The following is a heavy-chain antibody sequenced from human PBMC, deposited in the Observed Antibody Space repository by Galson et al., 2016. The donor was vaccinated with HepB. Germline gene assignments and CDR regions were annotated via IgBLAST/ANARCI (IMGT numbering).Heavy chain of an antibody. D-gene: IGHD2-15*01. CDR1: AFTFRSHA. J-gene: IGHJ4*02. CDR2: LTGNGST. V-gene: IGHV3-23*01. CDR3: AKECRGGSCYPPDTDG. Sequence: SLRLSCAASAFTFRSHAMTWVRQAPGKGLEWVSSLTGNGSTYYEDYVEGRFTITRSNYKNTLYLQLISLRADDTAVYYCAKECRGGSCYPPDTDGWGQGTLITVSS.